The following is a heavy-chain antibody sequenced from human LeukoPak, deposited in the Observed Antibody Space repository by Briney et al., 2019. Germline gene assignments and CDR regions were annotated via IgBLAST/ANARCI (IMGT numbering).Heavy chain of an antibody. Sequence: GSLRLSCAASGFTFSSYAMSWVRQAPGKGLEWVSAISGSGGSTYYADSVKGRFTISRDNSRDTLYLQMNSLRAEDTAVYYCAKGYYDNVWGSYYFDYWGQGTLVTVSS. CDR2: ISGSGGST. CDR3: AKGYYDNVWGSYYFDY. D-gene: IGHD3-16*01. CDR1: GFTFSSYA. J-gene: IGHJ4*02. V-gene: IGHV3-23*01.